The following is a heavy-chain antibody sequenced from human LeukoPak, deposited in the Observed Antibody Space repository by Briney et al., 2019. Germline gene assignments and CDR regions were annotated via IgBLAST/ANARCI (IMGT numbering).Heavy chain of an antibody. CDR2: ISGSGGST. J-gene: IGHJ4*02. Sequence: PSETLSLTCTVSGGSISSYYWSWLRQPPGKGLEWVSGISGSGGSTYYADSVKGRFTISRDNSRNTLYLQMNSLRAEDTAVYYCAKGDKDIVVVPAVYIDYWGQGTLVTVSS. CDR1: GGSISSYY. CDR3: AKGDKDIVVVPAVYIDY. V-gene: IGHV3-23*01. D-gene: IGHD2-2*01.